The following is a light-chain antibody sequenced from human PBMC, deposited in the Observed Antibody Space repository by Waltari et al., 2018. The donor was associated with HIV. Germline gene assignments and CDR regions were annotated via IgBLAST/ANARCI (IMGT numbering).Light chain of an antibody. Sequence: QSALTQPRSVSGSPGQSVTISCTGPSSDVGGYNYVSWYQQHPGKAPKLMIYDVSKRPSGVPDRFSGSKSGNTASLTISGLQAEDEADYYCCSYAGSYTLRVFGGGTKLTVL. CDR3: CSYAGSYTLRV. J-gene: IGLJ2*01. V-gene: IGLV2-11*01. CDR1: SSDVGGYNY. CDR2: DVS.